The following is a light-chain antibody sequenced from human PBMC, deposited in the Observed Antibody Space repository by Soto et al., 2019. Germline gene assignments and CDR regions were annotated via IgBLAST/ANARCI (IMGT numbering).Light chain of an antibody. CDR1: SSDVGGYNY. CDR3: SSYTSSSTPNWV. Sequence: QSALTQPASVSGSPGQSITISCTGTSSDVGGYNYVSWYQQHPGKAPKLMIYDVSNRPSGVSNRFSGSKSGNTASLTISGLQAEDEAGYYCSSYTSSSTPNWVFGGGTKLTVL. V-gene: IGLV2-14*01. J-gene: IGLJ3*02. CDR2: DVS.